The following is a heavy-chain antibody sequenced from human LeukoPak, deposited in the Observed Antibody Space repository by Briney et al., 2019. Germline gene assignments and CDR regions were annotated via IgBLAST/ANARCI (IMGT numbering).Heavy chain of an antibody. J-gene: IGHJ4*02. CDR1: GFTFSSYG. CDR3: AKPLSSGWYFDY. Sequence: PGGSLRLSCAASGFTFSSYGMHWVRQAPGKGLEWVAVIWYDGSNKYYADSVKGRFTISRDNSKNTLYLQMNSLRAEDTAVYYCAKPLSSGWYFDYWGQGTLVTVSS. D-gene: IGHD6-19*01. CDR2: IWYDGSNK. V-gene: IGHV3-30*02.